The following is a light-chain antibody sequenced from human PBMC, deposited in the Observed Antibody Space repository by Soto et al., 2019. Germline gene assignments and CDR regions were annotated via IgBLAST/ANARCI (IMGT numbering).Light chain of an antibody. V-gene: IGLV2-11*01. CDR3: GSYGVISV. J-gene: IGLJ1*01. Sequence: QSVLTQPRSVSGSPGQSVAISCTGTSNDVGAHNYVSWYQQHPGKAPKLMIYDVNKRPSGVPDRFSGSKSGNTASLTISGLQAEDEADSYCGSYGVISVFGTGTKLTVL. CDR2: DVN. CDR1: SNDVGAHNY.